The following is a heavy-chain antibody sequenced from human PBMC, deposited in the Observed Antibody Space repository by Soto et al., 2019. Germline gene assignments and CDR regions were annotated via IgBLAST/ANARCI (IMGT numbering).Heavy chain of an antibody. CDR2: ISAYNGNT. CDR1: GYTFTSYG. J-gene: IGHJ6*02. V-gene: IGHV1-18*01. D-gene: IGHD2-2*01. CDR3: AREGYCISPSCRHYDYYGMDV. Sequence: QVQLVQSGAEVKKPGASVKVSCKASGYTFTSYGISWVRQAPGQGLEWMGWISAYNGNTNYAQKLQGRVTTTTDTSTSTDYMELGSLRSDDTAVYYCAREGYCISPSCRHYDYYGMDVWGQGTTVTVSS.